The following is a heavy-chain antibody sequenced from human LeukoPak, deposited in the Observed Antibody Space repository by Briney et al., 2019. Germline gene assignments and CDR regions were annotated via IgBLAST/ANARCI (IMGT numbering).Heavy chain of an antibody. CDR3: ARRANTAPPYYFDY. CDR2: VYYSGGT. J-gene: IGHJ4*02. D-gene: IGHD5-18*01. V-gene: IGHV4-59*01. CDR1: DDSMSSYY. Sequence: SETLSLTCTVSDDSMSSYYWNWIRQPPGKGLEWIGYVYYSGGTNYNPSLKSRVTISLDTSKNQFSLKLSSVTAADTAVYYCARRANTAPPYYFDYWGQGSLVTVSS.